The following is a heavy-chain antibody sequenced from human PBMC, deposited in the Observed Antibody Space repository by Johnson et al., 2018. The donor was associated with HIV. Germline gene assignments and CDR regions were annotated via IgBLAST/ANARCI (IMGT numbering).Heavy chain of an antibody. Sequence: VQLVESGGGLVQSGGSLRLSCEASRITVGSNYMSWVRRAPGKGLEWVSVIFSAGDTYYADSVKGRFTISRDNSKNMLYLQMNSLRAEDTALYYCARDLVVGDHSTPLTHAFDIWGQGTMVTVSS. CDR2: IFSAGDT. CDR1: RITVGSNY. J-gene: IGHJ3*02. D-gene: IGHD1-26*01. V-gene: IGHV3-66*01. CDR3: ARDLVVGDHSTPLTHAFDI.